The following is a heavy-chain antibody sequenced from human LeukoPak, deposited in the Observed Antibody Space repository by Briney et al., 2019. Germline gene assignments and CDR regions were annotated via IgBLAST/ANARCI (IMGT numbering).Heavy chain of an antibody. CDR3: ARDIVRYSSGWYGQGY. D-gene: IGHD6-19*01. CDR2: INWNGGST. J-gene: IGHJ4*02. Sequence: GGSLRLSCAASGFTFDDYGMSWVRQAPGKVLEWVSGINWNGGSTGYADSVKGRFTISRDNSKNSLYLQMNSLRAEDTALYYCARDIVRYSSGWYGQGYWGQGTLVTVSS. V-gene: IGHV3-20*04. CDR1: GFTFDDYG.